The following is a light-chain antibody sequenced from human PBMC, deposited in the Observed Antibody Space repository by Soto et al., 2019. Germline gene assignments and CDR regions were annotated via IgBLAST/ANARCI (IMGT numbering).Light chain of an antibody. V-gene: IGKV3-11*01. Sequence: EIVLTQSPGTLSLSPGERAILSCRASQSVGSLLAWYQHNPGQAPRLLIFDASYRAAGIPARFRGSGSGTDFTLTIDSLEPEDFAVYYCQHRFNWPWTFGQGTKVEIK. CDR3: QHRFNWPWT. J-gene: IGKJ1*01. CDR2: DAS. CDR1: QSVGSL.